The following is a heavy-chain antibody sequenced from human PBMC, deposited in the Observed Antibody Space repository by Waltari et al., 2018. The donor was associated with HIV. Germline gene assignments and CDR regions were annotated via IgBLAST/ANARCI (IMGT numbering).Heavy chain of an antibody. CDR2: IYYTGRA. V-gene: IGHV4-39*01. CDR3: ARHALRVGAAYWNFDL. J-gene: IGHJ2*01. D-gene: IGHD1-26*01. CDR1: GGSVRSSRSF. Sequence: QLQLQESGPGLVKPSETLSPTCTVSGGSVRSSRSFWGGIRQPPGKGLEWVGRIYYTGRAYYNPSLKSRVTISVDTSKNQFSLKVTSVTAADTAVYYCARHALRVGAAYWNFDLWGRGTLVTVSS.